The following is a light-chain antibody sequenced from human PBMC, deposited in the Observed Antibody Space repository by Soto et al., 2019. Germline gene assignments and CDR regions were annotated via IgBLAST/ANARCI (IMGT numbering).Light chain of an antibody. Sequence: QSVLTQPPSASGSPGQSVTISCTGTTSDVGFYNYVSWYQQYPGKAPKLMIFEVNKRPSGVPDRFSGSKSGNTASLTVSGLQADDEADYYCSSYADDNIFVFGTGTKVTVL. CDR3: SSYADDNIFV. CDR1: TSDVGFYNY. CDR2: EVN. J-gene: IGLJ1*01. V-gene: IGLV2-8*01.